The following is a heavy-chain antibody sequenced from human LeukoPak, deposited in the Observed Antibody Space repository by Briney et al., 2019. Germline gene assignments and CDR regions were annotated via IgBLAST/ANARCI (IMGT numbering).Heavy chain of an antibody. V-gene: IGHV4-59*11. CDR1: GGSISSHY. J-gene: IGHJ4*02. Sequence: PSETLSLTCTVSGGSISSHYWSWIRQPPGRGPEWIGYIYYSGSTNYNPSLKSRVTISVDTSKNQLSLKLSSVTAADTAVYYCARDSGWYHYFDYWGQGTLVTVSS. D-gene: IGHD6-19*01. CDR2: IYYSGST. CDR3: ARDSGWYHYFDY.